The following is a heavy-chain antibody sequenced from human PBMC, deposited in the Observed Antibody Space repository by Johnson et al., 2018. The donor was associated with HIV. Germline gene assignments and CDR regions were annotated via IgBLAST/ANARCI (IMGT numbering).Heavy chain of an antibody. V-gene: IGHV3-11*01. Sequence: QAQLVESGGGLVKPGGSLRLSCAASGFTFSEYYMSWIRQAPGKGLEWVSYISSSGRTIYYADSVKGRFTISRDNDKNSLYLQMDSLRAEDTAVYYCARELRGLGAFDIWGQGTMVTVSS. CDR1: GFTFSEYY. D-gene: IGHD4-23*01. CDR3: ARELRGLGAFDI. J-gene: IGHJ3*02. CDR2: ISSSGRTI.